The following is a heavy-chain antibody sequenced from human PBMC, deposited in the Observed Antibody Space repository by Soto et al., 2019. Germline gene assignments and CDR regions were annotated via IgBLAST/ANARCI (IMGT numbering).Heavy chain of an antibody. J-gene: IGHJ6*02. CDR3: ALGSVNRKGYYYYGMDV. V-gene: IGHV1-69*01. CDR1: GGTFSSYA. Sequence: QVQLVQSGAEVKKPGSSVKVSCKASGGTFSSYAISWVRQAPGQGLEWMGGIIPIFGTANYAQKFQGRVTITADESTSTAYMELSSLRSEDTAVYYCALGSVNRKGYYYYGMDVWGQGTTVTVSS. D-gene: IGHD3-10*01. CDR2: IIPIFGTA.